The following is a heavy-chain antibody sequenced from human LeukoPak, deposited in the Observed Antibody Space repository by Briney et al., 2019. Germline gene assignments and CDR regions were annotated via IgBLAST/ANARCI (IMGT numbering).Heavy chain of an antibody. CDR2: IRYDGTNK. CDR1: GFTFSSYG. J-gene: IGHJ4*02. CDR3: ARSSVVRYRSTWFDY. V-gene: IGHV3-30*02. D-gene: IGHD2-2*01. Sequence: GGSLRPSCAASGFTFSSYGMHWVRQAPGKGLEWVAFIRYDGTNKYYADSVKGRFTISKDNSKNTLFLQMNSLRAEDTAVYYCARSSVVRYRSTWFDYWGQGTLVTVSS.